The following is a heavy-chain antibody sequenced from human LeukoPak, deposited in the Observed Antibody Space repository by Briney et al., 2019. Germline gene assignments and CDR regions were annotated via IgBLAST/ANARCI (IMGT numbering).Heavy chain of an antibody. CDR3: ATPLLPMVKRVDYYYGMDV. Sequence: GASVKVSCKASGCTFSSYAISGVGQAPGQGLEWMGGIIPIFGTANYAQKFKGRVTINADESTSTAYMDLSSLRSEDTAVYYCATPLLPMVKRVDYYYGMDVWGQGTTVTVSS. CDR1: GCTFSSYA. CDR2: IIPIFGTA. D-gene: IGHD5-18*01. V-gene: IGHV1-69*13. J-gene: IGHJ6*02.